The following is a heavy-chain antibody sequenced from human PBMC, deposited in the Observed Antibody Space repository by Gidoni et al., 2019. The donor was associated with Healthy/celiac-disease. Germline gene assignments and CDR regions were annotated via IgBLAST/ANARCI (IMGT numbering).Heavy chain of an antibody. J-gene: IGHJ4*02. CDR1: GFTFSSYS. Sequence: EVQLVESGGGLVKPVGSQRLSCAASGFTFSSYSIKWVRQAPGKGLEWVSSISSSSSYIYYAESVKGRFTISRDNAKNSLYLQMNSLRAEDTAVYYCAREGSGWSDYWGQGTLVTVSS. CDR2: ISSSSSYI. V-gene: IGHV3-21*01. CDR3: AREGSGWSDY. D-gene: IGHD6-19*01.